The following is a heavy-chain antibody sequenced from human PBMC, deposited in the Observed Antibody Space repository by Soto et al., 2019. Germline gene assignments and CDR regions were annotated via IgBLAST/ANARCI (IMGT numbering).Heavy chain of an antibody. CDR2: IWYDGSNK. CDR3: ARGYCSSTSCPRTINFDY. CDR1: GFTFSSYG. Sequence: GGSLRLSCAASGFTFSSYGMHWVRQAPGKGLEWVAVIWYDGSNKYYAESVKGRFTISRDNSKNSLYLQMNSLRAEDTAVYYCARGYCSSTSCPRTINFDYWGQGTLVTVSS. D-gene: IGHD2-2*01. J-gene: IGHJ4*02. V-gene: IGHV3-33*01.